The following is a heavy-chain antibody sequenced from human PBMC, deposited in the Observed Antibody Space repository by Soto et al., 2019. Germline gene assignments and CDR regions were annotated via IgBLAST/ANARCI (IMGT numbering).Heavy chain of an antibody. Sequence: SETLSLSCAVYGGSFSGYYWSWIRQPPGKGLEWIGEINHSGSTNYNPSLKSRVPISVDTSKNQFSLKLSSVTAADTAVYYCARGPPSSYCSGGSCSSDPLSDSWGQGTLVTVS. J-gene: IGHJ4*02. D-gene: IGHD2-15*01. CDR3: ARGPPSSYCSGGSCSSDPLSDS. CDR1: GGSFSGYY. V-gene: IGHV4-34*01. CDR2: INHSGST.